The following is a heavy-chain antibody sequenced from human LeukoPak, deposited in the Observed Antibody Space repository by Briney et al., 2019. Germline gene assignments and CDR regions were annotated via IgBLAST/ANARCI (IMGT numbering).Heavy chain of an antibody. D-gene: IGHD7-27*01. CDR3: ARGDPLGNY. J-gene: IGHJ4*02. Sequence: GGSLRLSCAASEFTFSSYTMSWVRQAPGKGLEWVSAITAGGAGTYYADSVKGRFTISRDNSKNTLYLQMNSLRSEDTAVYYCARGDPLGNYWGQGTLVTVSS. CDR1: EFTFSSYT. CDR2: ITAGGAGT. V-gene: IGHV3-23*01.